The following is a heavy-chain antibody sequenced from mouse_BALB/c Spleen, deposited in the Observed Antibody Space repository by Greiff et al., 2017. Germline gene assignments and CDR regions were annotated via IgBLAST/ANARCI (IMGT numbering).Heavy chain of an antibody. CDR2: IWAGGST. Sequence: QVQLKESGPGLVAPSQSPSITCTVSGFSLTSYGVHWVRQPPGKGLEWLGVIWAGGSTNYNSALMSRLSISKDNSKSQVFLKMNSLQTDDTAMYYCARDRGWLPPYAMDYWGQGTSVTVSS. CDR3: ARDRGWLPPYAMDY. V-gene: IGHV2-9*02. CDR1: GFSLTSYG. J-gene: IGHJ4*01. D-gene: IGHD2-3*01.